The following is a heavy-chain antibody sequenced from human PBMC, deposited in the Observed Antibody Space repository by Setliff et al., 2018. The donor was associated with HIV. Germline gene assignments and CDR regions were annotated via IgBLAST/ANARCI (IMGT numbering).Heavy chain of an antibody. J-gene: IGHJ4*02. CDR1: GYSFTDYY. CDR3: ARGMDYYDTSGYYQYYFDY. V-gene: IGHV1-2*04. CDR2: INPKSDGT. Sequence: GASVKVSCKAFGYSFTDYYIHWVRQAPGQGLEWMGWINPKSDGTNYAQKFQGWITMTRDTSISTAYMELSRLRSDDTAVYYCARGMDYYDTSGYYQYYFDYWGQGTLVTVSS. D-gene: IGHD3-22*01.